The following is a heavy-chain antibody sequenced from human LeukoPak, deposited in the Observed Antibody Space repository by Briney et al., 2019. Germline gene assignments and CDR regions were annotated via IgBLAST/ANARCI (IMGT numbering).Heavy chain of an antibody. Sequence: GASVKVSCRASGCTFTSSDINWVRQATGQGLEWMGWMNPNSGNTGYAQKFQGRVTMTRNTSISTAYMELSSLRSEDTAVYYCARAPRGWGMDVWGQGTTVTVSS. CDR2: MNPNSGNT. CDR1: GCTFTSSD. V-gene: IGHV1-8*01. J-gene: IGHJ6*02. D-gene: IGHD6-19*01. CDR3: ARAPRGWGMDV.